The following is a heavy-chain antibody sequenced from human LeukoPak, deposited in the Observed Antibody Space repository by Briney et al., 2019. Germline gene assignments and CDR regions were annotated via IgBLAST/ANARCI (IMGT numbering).Heavy chain of an antibody. Sequence: GGSLRLSCAASGFTFSSYEVNWVRQAPGKGLEWISSISNSGGTIYYADSVKGRFTVSRDNAKNSLYLQMNSLRAEDTAVYYCARVYGANGYYFDYWGQGTLVTVSS. J-gene: IGHJ4*02. CDR1: GFTFSSYE. D-gene: IGHD4-17*01. CDR3: ARVYGANGYYFDY. CDR2: ISNSGGTI. V-gene: IGHV3-48*03.